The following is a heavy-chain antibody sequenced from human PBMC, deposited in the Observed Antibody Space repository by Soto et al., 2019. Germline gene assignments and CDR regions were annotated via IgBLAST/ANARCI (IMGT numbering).Heavy chain of an antibody. CDR3: AKPDYGSGAYYNPSFDS. Sequence: VGSLRLSCAASGFTFSSYAMSWVRQAPGKGLEWVSVISGSGGGTYYADSVKGRFTISRDNSKNTLYLQMNSLRAEDTAVYYCAKPDYGSGAYYNPSFDSWGQGTLVTVSS. CDR1: GFTFSSYA. CDR2: ISGSGGGT. J-gene: IGHJ4*02. V-gene: IGHV3-23*01. D-gene: IGHD3-10*01.